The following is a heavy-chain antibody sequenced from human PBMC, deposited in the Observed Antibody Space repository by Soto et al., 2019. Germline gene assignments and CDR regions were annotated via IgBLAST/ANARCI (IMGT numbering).Heavy chain of an antibody. J-gene: IGHJ5*02. V-gene: IGHV4-31*03. CDR1: GGSISSGGYY. D-gene: IGHD3-22*01. CDR2: IYYSGST. Sequence: QVQLQESGPGLVKPSQTLSLTCTVSGGSISSGGYYWSWIRQHPGKGLEWIGYIYYSGSTYYNPYLKSRVTISVDTSKNHFSMKLSSVTAADTAVYYCARGYYCDSSGYYAPFDPWGQGTLVTVSS. CDR3: ARGYYCDSSGYYAPFDP.